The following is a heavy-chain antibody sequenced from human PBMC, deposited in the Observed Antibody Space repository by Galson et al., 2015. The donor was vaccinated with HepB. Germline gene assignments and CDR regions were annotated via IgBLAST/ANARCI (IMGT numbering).Heavy chain of an antibody. CDR3: ARDLQSWFDPLYSGSSHDAFDI. V-gene: IGHV3-74*01. Sequence: SLRLSCAASGFTFSSYWMHWVRQAPGKGLVWVSRINSDGSSTSYADSVKGRFTISRDNAKNTLYLQMNSLRAEDTAVHYCARDLQSWFDPLYSGSSHDAFDIWGQGTMVTVSS. J-gene: IGHJ3*02. CDR2: INSDGSST. CDR1: GFTFSSYW. D-gene: IGHD1-26*01.